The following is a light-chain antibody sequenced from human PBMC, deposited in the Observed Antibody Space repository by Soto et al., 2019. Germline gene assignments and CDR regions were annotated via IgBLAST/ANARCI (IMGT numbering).Light chain of an antibody. J-gene: IGLJ1*01. CDR3: TSYTRSSTHV. Sequence: QSALTQPASVSGSPGQSITITCTGTSSDIGGYDYVSWYQHHPGKAPNVIIYGVTNRPSVVSHRFSGSKSANTASLTISGLQAEDESDYYCTSYTRSSTHVFGTGTKVTVL. V-gene: IGLV2-14*03. CDR1: SSDIGGYDY. CDR2: GVT.